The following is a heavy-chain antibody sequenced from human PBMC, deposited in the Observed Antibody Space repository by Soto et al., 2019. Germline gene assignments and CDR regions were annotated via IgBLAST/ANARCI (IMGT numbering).Heavy chain of an antibody. Sequence: GGSLRLSCAASGLTFSNYAMNWVRQAPGKGLEWVSGISGGSGDSTFYADSVKGRFTISRDNSKNTLHLQMNSLRTEDTAVYYCAKNQPSWATRAAFDYWGRGTLVTVSS. D-gene: IGHD2-2*01. CDR1: GLTFSNYA. V-gene: IGHV3-23*01. J-gene: IGHJ4*02. CDR2: ISGGSGDST. CDR3: AKNQPSWATRAAFDY.